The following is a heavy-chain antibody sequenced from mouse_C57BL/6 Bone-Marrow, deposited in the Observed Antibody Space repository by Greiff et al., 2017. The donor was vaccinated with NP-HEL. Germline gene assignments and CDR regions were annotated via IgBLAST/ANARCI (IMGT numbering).Heavy chain of an antibody. J-gene: IGHJ3*01. CDR1: GFNIKDDY. Sequence: EVQLQESGAELVRPGASVKLSCTASGFNIKDDYMHWVKQRPEQGLEWIGWIDPENGDTECASKFQGKATITADTSSNTAYLQLSSLTSEDTAVYYCTTIYDGSWFAYWGQGTLVTVSA. CDR2: IDPENGDT. CDR3: TTIYDGSWFAY. D-gene: IGHD2-3*01. V-gene: IGHV14-4*01.